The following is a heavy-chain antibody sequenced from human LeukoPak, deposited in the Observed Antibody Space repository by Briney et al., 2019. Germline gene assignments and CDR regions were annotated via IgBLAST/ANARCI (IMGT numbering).Heavy chain of an antibody. CDR1: GFTFSRYW. J-gene: IGHJ4*02. D-gene: IGHD3-10*01. Sequence: ESLRLSCAASGFTFSRYWMSWVRQAPGQGLEWVATIKQDGSETYYVDSVKGRFTISRDNAKNSLHLQMNSLGAEDAAVFYCARMDYYTSGTYTYPNFDYWGQGTLVTVSS. CDR2: IKQDGSET. V-gene: IGHV3-7*03. CDR3: ARMDYYTSGTYTYPNFDY.